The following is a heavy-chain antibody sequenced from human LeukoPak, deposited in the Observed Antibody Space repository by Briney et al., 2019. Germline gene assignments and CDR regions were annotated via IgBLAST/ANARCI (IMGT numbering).Heavy chain of an antibody. CDR2: INPNSGGT. CDR3: ARDRSTYYYMDV. CDR1: GYTFTGYY. Sequence: GASVKVSCKASGYTFTGYYMHWVRQAPGQGLEWVGRINPNSGGTNYAQKFQGRVTTTRDTSISTAYMELSRLRSDDTAVYYCARDRSTYYYMDVWGKGTTVTVSS. V-gene: IGHV1-2*06. J-gene: IGHJ6*03.